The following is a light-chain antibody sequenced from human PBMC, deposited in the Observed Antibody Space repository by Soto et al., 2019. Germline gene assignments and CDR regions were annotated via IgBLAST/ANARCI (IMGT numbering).Light chain of an antibody. V-gene: IGLV2-14*01. CDR2: EVS. CDR1: SSDVGGYKY. J-gene: IGLJ2*01. Sequence: QSALTQPASVSGSPGQSITISCSGTSSDVGGYKYVSWYQQHPGKAPKLMIYEVSNRPSGVSNRFSGSKSGNTASLTISGLQAEDEADYYCCSYSSSNTLGVFGGGTKLTVL. CDR3: CSYSSSNTLGV.